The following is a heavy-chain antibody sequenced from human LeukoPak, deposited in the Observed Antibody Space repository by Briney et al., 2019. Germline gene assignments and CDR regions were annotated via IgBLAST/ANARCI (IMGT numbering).Heavy chain of an antibody. V-gene: IGHV3-7*01. Sequence: GGSLRLSCAASGFTFSSYWMSWVRQAPGKGLEWVANIKQDGSEKYYVDSVKGRFTISRDNAKNSLYLQMNSLRAEDTAVYYCARAIYYGSGSYGYWGQGTLVTVSS. J-gene: IGHJ4*02. CDR2: IKQDGSEK. CDR3: ARAIYYGSGSYGY. D-gene: IGHD3-10*01. CDR1: GFTFSSYW.